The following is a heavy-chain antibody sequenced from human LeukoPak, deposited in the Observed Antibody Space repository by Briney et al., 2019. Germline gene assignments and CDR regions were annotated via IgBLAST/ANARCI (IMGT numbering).Heavy chain of an antibody. D-gene: IGHD6-13*01. CDR2: ISYDGSNK. J-gene: IGHJ4*02. CDR3: AKDVFSSWYFDY. V-gene: IGHV3-30*04. CDR1: GFTFSSYA. Sequence: GRSLRLSCAASGFTFSSYAMHWVRQAPGEGLEWVAVISYDGSNKYYADSVKGRFTISRDNSKNTLYLQMNSLRAEDTAVYYCAKDVFSSWYFDYWGQGTLVTVSS.